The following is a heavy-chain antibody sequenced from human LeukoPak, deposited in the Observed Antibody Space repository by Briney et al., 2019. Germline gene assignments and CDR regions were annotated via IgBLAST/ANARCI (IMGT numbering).Heavy chain of an antibody. J-gene: IGHJ6*02. CDR1: VGSISGSTYY. CDR3: ARHNYKAGVV. V-gene: IGHV4-39*01. D-gene: IGHD5-24*01. Sequence: PSETLSLTRTVSVGSISGSTYYWGSIRQPPGKGLEWIGSIYYSGSTYYNPSLKSRVTISVDTSKNQFSLKLSSVTAADTAVYYCARHNYKAGVVWGQGTTVTVSS. CDR2: IYYSGST.